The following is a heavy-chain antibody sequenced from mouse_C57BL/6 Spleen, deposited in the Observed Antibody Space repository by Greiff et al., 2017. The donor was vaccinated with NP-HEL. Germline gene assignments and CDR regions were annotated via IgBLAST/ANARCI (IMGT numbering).Heavy chain of an antibody. CDR3: TRSYYGSSWGYFDV. J-gene: IGHJ1*03. D-gene: IGHD1-1*01. CDR2: ISSGGDYI. Sequence: EVKLMESGEGLVKPGGSLKLSCAASGFTFSSYAMSWVRQTPEKRLEWVAYISSGGDYIYYADTVKGRFTISRDNARNTLYLQMSSLKSEDTAMYYCTRSYYGSSWGYFDVWGTGTTVTVSS. CDR1: GFTFSSYA. V-gene: IGHV5-9-1*02.